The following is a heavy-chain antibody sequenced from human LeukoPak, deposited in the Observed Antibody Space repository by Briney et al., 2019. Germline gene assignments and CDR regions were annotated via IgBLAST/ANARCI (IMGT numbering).Heavy chain of an antibody. Sequence: GASVKVSCKASGYTFTGYYMHWVRQAPGQGLEWMGWINPNSGGTNYAQKFQGRVTMTRDTSISTAYMELSRLRSDDTAVYYCARSPYYYDSSGYEAVEIPPNYYFDYWGQGTLVTVSS. CDR2: INPNSGGT. D-gene: IGHD3-22*01. CDR1: GYTFTGYY. CDR3: ARSPYYYDSSGYEAVEIPPNYYFDY. J-gene: IGHJ4*02. V-gene: IGHV1-2*02.